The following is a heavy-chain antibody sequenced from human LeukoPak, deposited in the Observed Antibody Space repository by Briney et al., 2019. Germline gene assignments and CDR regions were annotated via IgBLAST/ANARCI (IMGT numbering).Heavy chain of an antibody. Sequence: GGSLRLSCAASGFTFSSYGMHWVRQAPGKGPEWVAVIWYDGSNKYYADSVKGRFTISRDNSKNTLYLQMNSLRAEDTAVYYCAKAPRSTVTYYYYYYMDVWGKGTTVTVSS. D-gene: IGHD4-17*01. J-gene: IGHJ6*03. CDR1: GFTFSSYG. CDR3: AKAPRSTVTYYYYYYMDV. CDR2: IWYDGSNK. V-gene: IGHV3-33*06.